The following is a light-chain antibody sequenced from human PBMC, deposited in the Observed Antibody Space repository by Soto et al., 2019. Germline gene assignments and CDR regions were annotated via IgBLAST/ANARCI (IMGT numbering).Light chain of an antibody. J-gene: IGLJ3*02. V-gene: IGLV2-14*01. Sequence: QSALTQPASVSGSPGQSITISCTGTSSDIGSQKFVSWHQQRPGKAPKFIIYGVTNRPSGVSNRFSGSKSGNTASLTISGLQADDEADYYCSSYSTSYTWVFGGGTKVTVL. CDR1: SSDIGSQKF. CDR3: SSYSTSYTWV. CDR2: GVT.